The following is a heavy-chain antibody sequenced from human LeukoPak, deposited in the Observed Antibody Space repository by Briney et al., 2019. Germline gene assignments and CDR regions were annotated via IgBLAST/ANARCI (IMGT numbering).Heavy chain of an antibody. Sequence: PGGSLRLSCAASGFTFSNYMMHWVRQAPGKGPVWVSRIKSDGITITYADSVKGRFTITRDNAKNTLYLQMNSLRAEDTAVYYCLRDLNWSLDQWGQGTLVTVSS. CDR1: GFTFSNYM. CDR3: LRDLNWSLDQ. J-gene: IGHJ4*02. D-gene: IGHD1-20*01. V-gene: IGHV3-74*01. CDR2: IKSDGITI.